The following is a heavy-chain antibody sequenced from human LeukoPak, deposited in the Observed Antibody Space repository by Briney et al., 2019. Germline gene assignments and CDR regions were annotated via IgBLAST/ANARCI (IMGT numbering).Heavy chain of an antibody. J-gene: IGHJ4*02. CDR2: IWYDGGNK. CDR3: ARDDGSGWTADY. CDR1: GFIFGRHG. Sequence: PGGSLRLSCIASGFIFGRHGMHWVRQAPGKGLECVAVIWYDGGNKWYADSVRGRFTISRDNSKNTLYLQMNSLRAEDTAVYYCARDDGSGWTADYWSQGTLVTVSS. D-gene: IGHD6-19*01. V-gene: IGHV3-33*01.